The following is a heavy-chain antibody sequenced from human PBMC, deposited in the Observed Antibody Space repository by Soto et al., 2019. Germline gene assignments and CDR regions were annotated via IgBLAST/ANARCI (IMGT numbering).Heavy chain of an antibody. J-gene: IGHJ4*02. CDR3: SKDRRGGRAVLDS. CDR2: ISYDGSSK. Sequence: ALSLSCAASEFSFSNYGMHWVRQAPGKGLEWVAVISYDGSSKYHADSVKGRFTISRDNSKNTLHLQMNSLRAEDTAVYYCSKDRRGGRAVLDSWGQGTQVTVYS. D-gene: IGHD2-8*01. CDR1: EFSFSNYG. V-gene: IGHV3-30*18.